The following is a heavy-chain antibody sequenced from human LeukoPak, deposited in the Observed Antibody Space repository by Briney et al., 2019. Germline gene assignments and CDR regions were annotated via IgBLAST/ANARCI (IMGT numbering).Heavy chain of an antibody. CDR3: ARRWPYYGSGSYYSDAFDI. D-gene: IGHD3-10*01. CDR2: INPSGGST. Sequence: ASVKVSCKASGYTFTSYYIHWVRQAPGQGLEWMGIINPSGGSTRYAQKFQGRVTMTRDMSTSTVYMELSSLRSEDTAVYYCARRWPYYGSGSYYSDAFDIWGQGTMVTVSS. CDR1: GYTFTSYY. J-gene: IGHJ3*02. V-gene: IGHV1-46*01.